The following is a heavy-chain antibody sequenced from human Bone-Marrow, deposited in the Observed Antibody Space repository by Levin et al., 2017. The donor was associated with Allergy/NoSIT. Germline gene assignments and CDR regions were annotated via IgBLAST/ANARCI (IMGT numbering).Heavy chain of an antibody. Sequence: ASVKVSCKASGYTFTGYYMHWVRQAPGQGLEWMGWINPNSGGTNYAQKFQGRVTMTRDTSISTAYMELSRLRSDDTAVYYCARGLGCSSTSCYVLRVDWFDPWGQGTLVTVSS. D-gene: IGHD2-2*01. CDR2: INPNSGGT. J-gene: IGHJ5*02. CDR1: GYTFTGYY. V-gene: IGHV1-2*02. CDR3: ARGLGCSSTSCYVLRVDWFDP.